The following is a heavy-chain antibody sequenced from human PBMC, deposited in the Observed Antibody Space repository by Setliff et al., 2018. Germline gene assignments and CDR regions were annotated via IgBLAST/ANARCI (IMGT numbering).Heavy chain of an antibody. V-gene: IGHV3-48*03. D-gene: IGHD3-3*01. CDR3: ARGDTIFGVIINSIGGRYFDY. CDR1: GFRFNGHG. Sequence: PGGSLRLSCAASGFRFNGHGMNWVRQAPGKGLEWVSYIGNIGTKISYTDSVKGRFTVSRDDAKNSLYLQMNNLRAEDTATYYCARGDTIFGVIINSIGGRYFDYWGQGTLVTVSS. CDR2: IGNIGTKI. J-gene: IGHJ4*02.